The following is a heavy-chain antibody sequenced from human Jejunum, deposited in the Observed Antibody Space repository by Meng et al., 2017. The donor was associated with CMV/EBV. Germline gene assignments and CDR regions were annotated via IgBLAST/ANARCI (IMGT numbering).Heavy chain of an antibody. CDR2: INPTGGST. J-gene: IGHJ4*02. CDR1: VYTHTTYH. Sequence: NASVYTHTTYHMRWLRPAPGQGLEWMGIINPTGGSTSYAQKFQGRVTMTRDTSTNTVYLELSSLRSDDTAVYYCARVLVAGRAEYHYWGQGTLVTVSS. D-gene: IGHD6-19*01. V-gene: IGHV1-46*01. CDR3: ARVLVAGRAEYHY.